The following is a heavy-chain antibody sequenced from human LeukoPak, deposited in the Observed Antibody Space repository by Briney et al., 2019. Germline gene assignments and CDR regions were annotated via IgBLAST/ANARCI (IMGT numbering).Heavy chain of an antibody. CDR2: ISAYNGNT. J-gene: IGHJ5*02. D-gene: IGHD3-9*01. Sequence: ASVKVSCKASGYTFTSYDISWMRQTPGQGLEWMGWISAYNGNTNYAQKLQGRVTMTTDTSTSTAYMELRSLRSDDTAVYYCARIYFNYDILTGYSPNWFDPWGQGTLVTVSS. CDR1: GYTFTSYD. CDR3: ARIYFNYDILTGYSPNWFDP. V-gene: IGHV1-18*01.